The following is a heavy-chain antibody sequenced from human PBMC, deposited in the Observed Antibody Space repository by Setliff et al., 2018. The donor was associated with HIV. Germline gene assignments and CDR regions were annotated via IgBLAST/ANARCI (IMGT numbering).Heavy chain of an antibody. V-gene: IGHV4-61*02. CDR1: GDSISSGGYY. D-gene: IGHD3-22*01. Sequence: SETLSLTCTVSGDSISSGGYYWSWIRQPAGKGLEWIGRIYTSGSTNYNPSLKSRVTISIDTSKNQFSLKLRSVTAADAAVYYCARDHDYYDSSKSWGFDYWGQGTLVTVSS. CDR2: IYTSGST. J-gene: IGHJ4*02. CDR3: ARDHDYYDSSKSWGFDY.